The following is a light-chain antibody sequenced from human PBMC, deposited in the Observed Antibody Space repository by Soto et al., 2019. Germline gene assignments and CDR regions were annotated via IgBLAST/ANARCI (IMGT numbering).Light chain of an antibody. V-gene: IGKV1-5*03. CDR1: QNIGSW. Sequence: DIQMTQSPSTLSASVGDRVTVTCRASQNIGSWVAWYQQKPGKAPNLLVYKASTLENGVPSRFXGTGSGTEFTLTISSLQPDDFATYYCQQYSPYSARTFGQGTKVEVK. CDR2: KAS. J-gene: IGKJ1*01. CDR3: QQYSPYSART.